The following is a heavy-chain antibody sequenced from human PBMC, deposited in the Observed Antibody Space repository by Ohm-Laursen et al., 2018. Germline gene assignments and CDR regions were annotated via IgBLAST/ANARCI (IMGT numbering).Heavy chain of an antibody. D-gene: IGHD2-21*02. CDR1: GYTFTTYY. CDR2: INPNDGGT. CDR3: ARSYGGDAGGGDY. V-gene: IGHV1-46*01. J-gene: IGHJ4*02. Sequence: ASVKVSCKASGYTFTTYYMHWVRQAPGQGPEWMGIINPNDGGTTYSQKLQGRVTLTRDTSTGTFYMELNSLRSEDTAVFYCARSYGGDAGGGDYWGQGTLVTVSA.